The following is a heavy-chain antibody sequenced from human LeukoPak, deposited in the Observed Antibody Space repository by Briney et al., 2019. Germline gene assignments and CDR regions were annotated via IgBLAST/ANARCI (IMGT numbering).Heavy chain of an antibody. V-gene: IGHV4-30-2*01. D-gene: IGHD3-22*01. CDR1: GGSISSGGYS. Sequence: SETLSLTCAVSGGSISSGGYSWSWIRQPPGKGLEWIGYIYHSGSTYYNPSLKSRVTISVDRSKNQFSLKLSSVTAADTAVYYCARGYYYDSSGYYPPYYYYYGMDVWGQGTTVTVSS. CDR3: ARGYYYDSSGYYPPYYYYYGMDV. J-gene: IGHJ6*02. CDR2: IYHSGST.